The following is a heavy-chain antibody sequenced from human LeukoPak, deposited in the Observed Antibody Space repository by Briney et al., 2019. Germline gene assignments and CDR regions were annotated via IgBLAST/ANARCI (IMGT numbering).Heavy chain of an antibody. CDR1: GGSISSGSYY. D-gene: IGHD1-26*01. V-gene: IGHV4-61*02. CDR2: IYTSGST. Sequence: PSQTLSLTCTVSGGSISSGSYYWSWIRQPAGKGLEWIGRIYTSGSTNYNPSLKSRVTISVDTSKNQFSLKLGSVTAADTAVYYCARGRGANWFDPWGQGTLVTVSS. CDR3: ARGRGANWFDP. J-gene: IGHJ5*02.